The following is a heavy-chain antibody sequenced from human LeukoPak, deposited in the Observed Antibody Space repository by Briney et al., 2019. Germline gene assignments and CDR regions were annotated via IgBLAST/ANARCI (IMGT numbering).Heavy chain of an antibody. CDR1: GYSFTNYW. CDR3: ARLLTSGSNIRDWFDP. Sequence: GESLKISCKGSGYSFTNYWIGWVRQLPGKGLEWMGIIYPGDSDTRYNPSFQGQVTLSADKSIRTAYLQWSNLKASDTAMYYCARLLTSGSNIRDWFDPWGQGTLVTVSS. D-gene: IGHD3-16*01. V-gene: IGHV5-51*01. J-gene: IGHJ5*02. CDR2: IYPGDSDT.